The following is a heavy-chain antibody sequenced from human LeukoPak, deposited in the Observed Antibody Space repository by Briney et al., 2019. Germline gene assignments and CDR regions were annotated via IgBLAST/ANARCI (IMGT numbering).Heavy chain of an antibody. V-gene: IGHV3-21*04. CDR1: GFTFSSYS. D-gene: IGHD5-18*01. CDR2: ISSSSSYI. CDR3: AKDYVDTAMGIFDY. Sequence: GGSLRLSCAASGFTFSSYSMNWVRQAPGKGLEWVSSISSSSSYIYYADSVKGRFTISRDNAKNSLYLQMNSLRAEDTALYYCAKDYVDTAMGIFDYWGQGTLVTVSS. J-gene: IGHJ4*02.